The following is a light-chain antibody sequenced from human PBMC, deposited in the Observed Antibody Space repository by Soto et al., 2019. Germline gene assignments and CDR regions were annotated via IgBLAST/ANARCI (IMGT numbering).Light chain of an antibody. Sequence: EIVLTQSPGTLSLSPGERATLSCRASRRIGNNYLAWYQQKPGQAPSLLIYATSSRATGIPDRFSGSGSGTDFDLTIIRRAPEVCAVDYCQQLGSSPPRYTFVQGTKLEIK. CDR2: ATS. CDR1: RRIGNNY. J-gene: IGKJ2*01. CDR3: QQLGSSPPRYT. V-gene: IGKV3-20*01.